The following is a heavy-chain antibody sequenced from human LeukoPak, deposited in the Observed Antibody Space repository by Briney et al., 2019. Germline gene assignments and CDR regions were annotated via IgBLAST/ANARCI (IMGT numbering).Heavy chain of an antibody. Sequence: GRSLRLSCAASGFTFSNYAMHWVRQAPGKGLEWVAVISYDGSNKYYADSVKGRFTISRDNSRNTLYLQMNSLRAEDTAVYYCARDPSNNYFDYWGQGTLVTVSS. J-gene: IGHJ4*02. D-gene: IGHD3-3*02. CDR2: ISYDGSNK. CDR3: ARDPSNNYFDY. CDR1: GFTFSNYA. V-gene: IGHV3-30-3*01.